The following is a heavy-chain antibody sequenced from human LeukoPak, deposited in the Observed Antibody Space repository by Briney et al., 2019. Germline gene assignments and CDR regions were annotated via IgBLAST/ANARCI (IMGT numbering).Heavy chain of an antibody. Sequence: GSLRLSCAASGFTFSSYAMSWVRQAPGKGLEWVSAISGSGGSTYYADSVKGRFTTSRDKSKTTLYLQMNSLRAEDTAVYYCATPYYYDSSCYYVHDAFDIWGQRTMVTVSS. CDR1: GFTFSSYA. V-gene: IGHV3-23*01. J-gene: IGHJ3*02. D-gene: IGHD3-22*01. CDR3: ATPYYYDSSCYYVHDAFDI. CDR2: ISGSGGST.